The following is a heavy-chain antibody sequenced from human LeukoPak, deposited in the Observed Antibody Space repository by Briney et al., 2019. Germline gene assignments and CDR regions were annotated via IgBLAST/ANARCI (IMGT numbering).Heavy chain of an antibody. J-gene: IGHJ6*02. CDR2: VNSDGSIT. Sequence: GGSLRLSCAASGFIFSAYWMLWVRQAPGKGLVWVSRVNSDGSITNYADSVKGRFTVSRDNAKNMLYLQMNSLRAEDTATYYCARSQMDVWGQGTTVTVSS. CDR3: ARSQMDV. CDR1: GFIFSAYW. V-gene: IGHV3-74*01.